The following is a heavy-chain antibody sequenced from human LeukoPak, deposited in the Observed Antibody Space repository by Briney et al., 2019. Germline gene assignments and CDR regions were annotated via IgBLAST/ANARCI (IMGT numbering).Heavy chain of an antibody. D-gene: IGHD1-26*01. CDR3: ARYSGSYYYPPAWDL. V-gene: IGHV3-53*01. J-gene: IGHJ4*02. CDR2: IYSGGST. Sequence: QSGGSLRLSCVVSGFTVSNSYMSWVRQAPRKGLEWVSLIYSGGSTYYADSVKGRFTISRDNSKNTLYLQMDSLRADDTAVYYCARYSGSYYYPPAWDLWGQGTLVTVSS. CDR1: GFTVSNSY.